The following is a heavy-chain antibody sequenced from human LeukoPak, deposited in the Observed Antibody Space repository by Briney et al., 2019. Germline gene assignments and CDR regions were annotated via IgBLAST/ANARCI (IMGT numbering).Heavy chain of an antibody. J-gene: IGHJ3*02. Sequence: GGSLRLSCAASGFTFSSYAMHWVRQAPGKGLEWVAVTSYDGSNKYYADSVKGRFTISRDNSKNTLYLQMNSLRAEDTAVYYCAREVAGHDAFDIWGQGTMVTVSS. CDR1: GFTFSSYA. CDR3: AREVAGHDAFDI. CDR2: TSYDGSNK. V-gene: IGHV3-30*04.